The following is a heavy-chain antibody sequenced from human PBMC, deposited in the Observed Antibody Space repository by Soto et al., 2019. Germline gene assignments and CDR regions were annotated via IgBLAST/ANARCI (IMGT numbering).Heavy chain of an antibody. Sequence: PSETLSLTCTVSGGSISSSSYYWGWIRQAPGKGLEWIGSIYYSGSTYYNPSLKSRVTISVDTSKNQFSLKLSSVTAADTAVYYCATRITMIVVVITTGLAFDIWGQGTMVTVSS. D-gene: IGHD3-22*01. CDR2: IYYSGST. V-gene: IGHV4-39*01. CDR3: ATRITMIVVVITTGLAFDI. CDR1: GGSISSSSYY. J-gene: IGHJ3*02.